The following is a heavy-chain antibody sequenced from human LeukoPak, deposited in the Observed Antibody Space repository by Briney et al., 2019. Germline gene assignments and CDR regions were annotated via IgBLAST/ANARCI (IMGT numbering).Heavy chain of an antibody. J-gene: IGHJ4*02. D-gene: IGHD2-2*01. CDR1: GFTXXSYA. CDR3: ARDISTSCSYFDY. V-gene: IGHV3-30-3*01. CDR2: ISYDGSNK. Sequence: LRLSCXASGFTXXSYAMHWVRQAPGKGLEWVAVISYDGSNKYYADSVKGRFTISRDNSKNTLYLQMNSLRAEDTAVYYCARDISTSCSYFDYWGQGTLVTVSS.